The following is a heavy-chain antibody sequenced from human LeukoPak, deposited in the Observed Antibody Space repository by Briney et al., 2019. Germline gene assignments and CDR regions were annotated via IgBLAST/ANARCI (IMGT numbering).Heavy chain of an antibody. V-gene: IGHV5-51*01. D-gene: IGHD3-10*01. J-gene: IGHJ4*02. Sequence: GESLKISCQGSGSSFPSHWIGWVRQLHGKGLEWMGIIYPGDSDTRYSPSFQGQVTISADKSISTAYLQWSSLKAADTAMYYCARQGSHYGSGTYYGYWGQGTLVTVSS. CDR1: GSSFPSHW. CDR2: IYPGDSDT. CDR3: ARQGSHYGSGTYYGY.